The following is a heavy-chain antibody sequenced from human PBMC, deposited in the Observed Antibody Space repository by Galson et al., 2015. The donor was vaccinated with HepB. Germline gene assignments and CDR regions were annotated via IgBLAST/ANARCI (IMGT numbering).Heavy chain of an antibody. CDR1: GGSVTSGIYY. J-gene: IGHJ6*02. Sequence: LSLTCTVSGGSVTSGIYYGSWTRQPPGRGLEWIGYIYYSGSTNYNPSLKSRVTISVDTSKNQFSLKLSSVTAADTAVYYCARRTLQAVTGTNYYYGMDVWGQGTTVTVSS. CDR3: ARRTLQAVTGTNYYYGMDV. CDR2: IYYSGST. V-gene: IGHV4-61*01. D-gene: IGHD6-19*01.